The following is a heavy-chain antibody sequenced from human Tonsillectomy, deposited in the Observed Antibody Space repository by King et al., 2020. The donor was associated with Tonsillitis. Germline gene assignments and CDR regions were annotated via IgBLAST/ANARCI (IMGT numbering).Heavy chain of an antibody. J-gene: IGHJ4*02. V-gene: IGHV3-15*01. CDR3: TTLGYFYHCYDY. CDR2: IKRKIDGGTT. D-gene: IGHD3-10*01. CDR1: GFTFNNAW. Sequence: VQLVESGGGSVRPGGSVRLSCAASGFTFNNAWMSWVRQAPGKGLEWVGLIKRKIDGGTTDYATPVKGRFTISRDDSKNTLYLQMNSLKTEDTAVYYCTTLGYFYHCYDYWGQGTLVSVSS.